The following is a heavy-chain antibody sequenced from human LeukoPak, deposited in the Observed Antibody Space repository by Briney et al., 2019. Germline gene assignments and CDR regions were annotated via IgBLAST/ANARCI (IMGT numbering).Heavy chain of an antibody. CDR3: ARAHDYGDFEGFDY. J-gene: IGHJ4*02. Sequence: ASVKVSCKASGYTFTGYYKHWVRQAPGQGLEWMGWINPNSGGTNYAQKFQGRVTMTRDTSISTAYMELSRLRSDDTAVYYCARAHDYGDFEGFDYWGQGTLVTVSS. D-gene: IGHD4-17*01. CDR1: GYTFTGYY. V-gene: IGHV1-2*02. CDR2: INPNSGGT.